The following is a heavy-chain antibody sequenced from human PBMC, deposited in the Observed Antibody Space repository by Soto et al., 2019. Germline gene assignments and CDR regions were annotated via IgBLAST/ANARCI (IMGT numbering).Heavy chain of an antibody. CDR2: FNPTSGST. CDR3: ARDLAAGDC. V-gene: IGHV1-46*01. CDR1: GYTFINYY. Sequence: QVQLVQSGAEVKKPGASVKLSCKASGYTFINYYINWVRQAPGQGREWMGIFNPTSGSTNYAQKFQGRVTLTMDTSTRTVYMELSSLRFDDTVVYYCARDLAAGDCWGQGTLVTVSS. J-gene: IGHJ4*02. D-gene: IGHD6-13*01.